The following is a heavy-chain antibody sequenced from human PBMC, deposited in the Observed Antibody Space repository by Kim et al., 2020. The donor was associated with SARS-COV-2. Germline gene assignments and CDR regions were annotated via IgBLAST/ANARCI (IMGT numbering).Heavy chain of an antibody. CDR2: INHSGST. CDR1: GGSFSGYD. CDR3: ATVAVSGKRGFFDYYGMDF. D-gene: IGHD6-19*01. J-gene: IGHJ6*02. V-gene: IGHV4-34*01. Sequence: SETLSLTCAVYGGSFSGYDWSWVRQPPGKGLEWIGEINHSGSTKYNPSLKSRVTITIDTSNDQFALKLTSVPAADTALYYCATVAVSGKRGFFDYYGMDFWGQGTTVTVSS.